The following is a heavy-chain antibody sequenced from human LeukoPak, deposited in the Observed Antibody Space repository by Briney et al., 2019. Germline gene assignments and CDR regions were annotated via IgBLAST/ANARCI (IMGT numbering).Heavy chain of an antibody. V-gene: IGHV3-30*18. D-gene: IGHD3-10*01. CDR2: ISYDGSHK. CDR3: AKELWFGELQGAFDI. Sequence: GGSLRLSCAASGFTFSSYGMHWVRQAPGKGLEWVAVISYDGSHKYYADSVKGRFTISRDNSKNTLYLQMNSLRAEDTAVYYCAKELWFGELQGAFDIWGQGTMVTVSS. J-gene: IGHJ3*02. CDR1: GFTFSSYG.